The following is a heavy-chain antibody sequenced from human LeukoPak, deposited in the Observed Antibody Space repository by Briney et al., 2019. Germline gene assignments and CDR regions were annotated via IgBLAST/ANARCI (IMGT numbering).Heavy chain of an antibody. CDR3: ARCMSELDYGDYAYYYHMDV. CDR2: FYSSTRT. V-gene: IGHV4-4*07. Sequence: SETLSLTCTVSSGSRYWSWIRQPAGKGLEWIGHFYSSTRTTYNPSLESRVTISGDTAKNQFSLKLDSVTAADTAVYFCARCMSELDYGDYAYYYHMDVWGEGTTVTVSS. CDR1: SGSRY. D-gene: IGHD4-17*01. J-gene: IGHJ6*04.